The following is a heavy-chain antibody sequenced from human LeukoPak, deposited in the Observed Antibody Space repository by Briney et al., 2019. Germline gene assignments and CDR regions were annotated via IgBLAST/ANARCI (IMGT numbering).Heavy chain of an antibody. D-gene: IGHD2-15*01. CDR3: ARAEDIVVVVAAYQFDY. V-gene: IGHV1-2*02. CDR2: INPNSGGT. Sequence: ASVKVSCKASGYTFTGYYMHWVRQAPGQGLEWMGWINPNSGGTNYAQKFQGRVTMTRDTSISTAYMELSRLRSDDTAVYYCARAEDIVVVVAAYQFDYWGQGTLVTVSS. J-gene: IGHJ4*02. CDR1: GYTFTGYY.